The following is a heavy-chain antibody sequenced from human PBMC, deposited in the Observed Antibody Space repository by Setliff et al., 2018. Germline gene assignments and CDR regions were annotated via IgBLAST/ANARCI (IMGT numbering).Heavy chain of an antibody. CDR3: ARGATMVRGVIIYYYYYGMDV. J-gene: IGHJ6*02. Sequence: SVKVSCKASGGTFSSYAISWVRQAPGQGLEWMGGIIPILAIANYAQKFQGRVTITADKSTSTAYMELSSLRSEDTAVYYCARGATMVRGVIIYYYYYGMDVWGQGTTVTVSS. D-gene: IGHD3-10*01. V-gene: IGHV1-69*10. CDR1: GGTFSSYA. CDR2: IIPILAIA.